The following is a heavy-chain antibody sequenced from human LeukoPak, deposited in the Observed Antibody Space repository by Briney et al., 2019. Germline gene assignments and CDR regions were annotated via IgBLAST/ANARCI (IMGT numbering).Heavy chain of an antibody. CDR2: ISYNGRT. Sequence: WETLSLTCKIVGGSLGSSFWNWIRLAPGKGLEWIAYISYNGRTNYSPSLKSRVSISIDRSKTQLSLNLTSVTAADTALYYCVRDRSGTYYTFDVWGQGTMVTVSA. CDR1: GGSLGSSF. CDR3: VRDRSGTYYTFDV. D-gene: IGHD1-26*01. J-gene: IGHJ3*01. V-gene: IGHV4-59*13.